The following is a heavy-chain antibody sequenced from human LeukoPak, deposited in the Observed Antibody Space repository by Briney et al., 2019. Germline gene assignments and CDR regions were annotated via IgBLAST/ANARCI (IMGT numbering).Heavy chain of an antibody. V-gene: IGHV4-34*01. D-gene: IGHD3-3*01. J-gene: IGHJ4*02. CDR1: GGSFSGYY. Sequence: PSETLSLTCAVYGGSFSGYYWSWIRQPPGKGLEWIGEINHSGSTNYNPSLKSRVTISVDTSKNQFSLKLSSVTAADTAVYYCARGLYDFWSGYRSNFDYWGQGTLVTVSS. CDR2: INHSGST. CDR3: ARGLYDFWSGYRSNFDY.